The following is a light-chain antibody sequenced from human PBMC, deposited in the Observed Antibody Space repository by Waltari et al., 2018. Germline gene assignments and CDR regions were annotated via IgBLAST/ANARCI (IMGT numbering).Light chain of an antibody. Sequence: DIVMTQTPLSLPVTPGEPAPNSCRSSPSPLDRNGNTYLYWYLQKPGLPPRLLIFRVSNRFSGEADSFSSSRSGAGFTLKIRRVEAGNGGVYYCMPALQTPWTFGQGAKVEIQ. V-gene: IGKV2-29*02. CDR3: MPALQTPWT. CDR1: PSPLDRNGNTY. J-gene: IGKJ1*01. CDR2: RVS.